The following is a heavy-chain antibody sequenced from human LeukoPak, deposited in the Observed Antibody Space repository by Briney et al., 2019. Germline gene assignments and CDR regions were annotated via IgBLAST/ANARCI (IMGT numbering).Heavy chain of an antibody. J-gene: IGHJ6*03. CDR1: KFTFSSYA. V-gene: IGHV3-23*01. CDR3: ALYGSGSYYKFYYYYYMDV. CDR2: ISGSGGST. Sequence: GGSLRLSCVASKFTFSSYALTWVRQAPGKGLEWVSAISGSGGSTYYADSVKGRFTISRDNSKNMLYLQMNSLRAEDTAVYYCALYGSGSYYKFYYYYYMDVWGKGTTVTVSS. D-gene: IGHD3-10*01.